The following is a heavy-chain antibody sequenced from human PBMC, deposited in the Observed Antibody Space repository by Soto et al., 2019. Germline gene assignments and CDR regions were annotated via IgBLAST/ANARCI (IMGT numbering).Heavy chain of an antibody. CDR1: GGSFSGYY. CDR2: INHSGST. CDR3: ARLTSAYYYGSGSPYDNDY. V-gene: IGHV4-34*01. J-gene: IGHJ4*02. Sequence: LSLTCAVYGGSFSGYYWSWIRQPPGKGLEWIGEINHSGSTNYNPSLKSRVTISVDTSKNQFSLKLSSVTAADTAVYYCARLTSAYYYGSGSPYDNDYWGQGTLVTVSS. D-gene: IGHD3-10*01.